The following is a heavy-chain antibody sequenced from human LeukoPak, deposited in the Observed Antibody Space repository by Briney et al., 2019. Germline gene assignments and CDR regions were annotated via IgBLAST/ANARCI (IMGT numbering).Heavy chain of an antibody. J-gene: IGHJ4*02. D-gene: IGHD6-19*01. CDR2: INPNSGGT. CDR3: ARVVRGWYGEGTFDY. V-gene: IGHV1-2*02. Sequence: GASVKVSCKASGYTFTGYYMHWVRQAPGQGLEWMGWINPNSGGTNYAQKFQGRVTMTRDTSISTAYMELSRLRSDDTAVYYCARVVRGWYGEGTFDYWGQGTLVTVSS. CDR1: GYTFTGYY.